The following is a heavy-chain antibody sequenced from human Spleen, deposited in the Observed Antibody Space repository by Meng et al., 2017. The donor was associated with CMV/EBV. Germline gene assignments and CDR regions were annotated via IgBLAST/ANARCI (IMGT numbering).Heavy chain of an antibody. J-gene: IGHJ4*02. V-gene: IGHV3-21*01. Sequence: SCVVSGFNFSRCTMSWIRQVPGKGLGWVSSISSTGAYIYDADLVEGRFTISRDNAKNSLYLQLNGLRSEDTAVYYCAKYASGTNRDYWGQGTLVTVSS. D-gene: IGHD3-10*01. CDR3: AKYASGTNRDY. CDR2: ISSTGAYI. CDR1: GFNFSRCT.